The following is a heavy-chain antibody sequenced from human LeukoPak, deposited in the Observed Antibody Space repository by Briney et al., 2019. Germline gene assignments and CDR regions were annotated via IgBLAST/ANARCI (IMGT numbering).Heavy chain of an antibody. CDR2: MNPNSGNT. V-gene: IGHV1-8*03. Sequence: ASVKVSCKASGYTFTSYGISWVRQATGQGLEWMGWMNPNSGNTGYAQKFQGRVTITRNTSISAAYMELSSLRSEDTAVYYCARVLWIQLWPPFDYWGQGTLVTVSS. CDR1: GYTFTSYG. D-gene: IGHD5-18*01. J-gene: IGHJ4*02. CDR3: ARVLWIQLWPPFDY.